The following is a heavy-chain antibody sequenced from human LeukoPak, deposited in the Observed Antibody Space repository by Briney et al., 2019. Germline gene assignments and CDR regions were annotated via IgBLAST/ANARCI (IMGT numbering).Heavy chain of an antibody. V-gene: IGHV1-69*13. CDR1: GGTFSSYA. CDR3: ARRLSGSDAFDI. CDR2: IIPIFGTA. D-gene: IGHD3-22*01. J-gene: IGHJ3*02. Sequence: ASVKVSCKASGGTFSSYAISWVRQAPGQGLEWMGGIIPIFGTANYAQKFQGRVTITADESTSTAYMELSSLRSEDTAVYYCARRLSGSDAFDIWGPGTMVTVSS.